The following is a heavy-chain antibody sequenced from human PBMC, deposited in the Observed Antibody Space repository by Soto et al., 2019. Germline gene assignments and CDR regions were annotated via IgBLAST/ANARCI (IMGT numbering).Heavy chain of an antibody. V-gene: IGHV4-30-2*01. J-gene: IGHJ5*02. D-gene: IGHD3-10*01. CDR2: IYHSGST. CDR1: GGSISSGGYS. Sequence: SETLSLTCAVSGGSISSGGYSWSWIRQPPGKGLEWIGYIYHSGSTYYNPSLKSRVTISVDRSKNQFSLKLSSVTAADTAVYYCARVGAGVRGVIDWFDPWGQGTLVTVS. CDR3: ARVGAGVRGVIDWFDP.